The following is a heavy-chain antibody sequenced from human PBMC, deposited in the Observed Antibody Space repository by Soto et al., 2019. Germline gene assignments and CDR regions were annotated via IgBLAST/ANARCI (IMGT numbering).Heavy chain of an antibody. CDR1: GGSISISSYY. D-gene: IGHD3-22*01. Sequence: PSASLSLTCTVSGGSISISSYYWGWIRQPPGKGLEWIGSIYYSGSTYYNPSLKSRVTISVDTSKNQFSLKLSSVTAADTAVYYCARRPRKTYYYDSSGYSGGPGWGQGTLVTVSS. CDR2: IYYSGST. CDR3: ARRPRKTYYYDSSGYSGGPG. J-gene: IGHJ4*02. V-gene: IGHV4-39*01.